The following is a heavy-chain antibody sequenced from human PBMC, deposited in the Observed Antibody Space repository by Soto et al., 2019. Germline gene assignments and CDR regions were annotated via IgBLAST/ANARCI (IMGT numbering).Heavy chain of an antibody. V-gene: IGHV4-59*01. CDR1: GGSISSYY. CDR2: IYYSGST. Sequence: SETLSLTCTVSGGSISSYYWSWTRQPPGKGLEWIGYIYYSGSTNYNPSLKSRVTISVDTSKNQFSLKLSSVTAADTAVYYCARALYSSGSFMDVWGQGTTVTVSS. CDR3: ARALYSSGSFMDV. D-gene: IGHD6-19*01. J-gene: IGHJ6*02.